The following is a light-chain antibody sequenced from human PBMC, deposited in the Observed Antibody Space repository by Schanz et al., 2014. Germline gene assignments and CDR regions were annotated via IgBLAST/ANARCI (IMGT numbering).Light chain of an antibody. Sequence: EIVLTQSPGTLSLSPGERATLSCRASQSVSYNYPAWYQKKPGQAPRLLVYDASNRATGIPARVSGSGSGTDFYLTSSRLEPEDFAVYYCQQRSNWPLTFGGGTKGEIK. CDR3: QQRSNWPLT. J-gene: IGKJ4*02. V-gene: IGKV3D-20*02. CDR2: DAS. CDR1: QSVSYNY.